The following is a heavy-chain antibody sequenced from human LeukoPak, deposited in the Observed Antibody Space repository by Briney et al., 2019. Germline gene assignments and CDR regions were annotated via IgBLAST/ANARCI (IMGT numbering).Heavy chain of an antibody. CDR3: ARSHDHLWGNYPDY. J-gene: IGHJ4*02. V-gene: IGHV4-34*01. CDR1: GASISSFH. Sequence: SETLSLTCSVSGASISSFHWSWIRQPPGKGLEWIGEIHHDGRINYNPSLKSRVTLSVDKSKNQFSLRLNSVTAADTAMYYCARSHDHLWGNYPDYWGQGTLVTVSS. D-gene: IGHD3-16*02. CDR2: IHHDGRI.